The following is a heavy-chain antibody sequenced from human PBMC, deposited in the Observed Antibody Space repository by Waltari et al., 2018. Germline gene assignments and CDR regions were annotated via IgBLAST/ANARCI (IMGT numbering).Heavy chain of an antibody. CDR2: ISPQDSDT. V-gene: IGHV5-51*03. D-gene: IGHD3-9*01. CDR1: GYTFPRYW. CDR3: ARSYNDIWTGYWRDPLDI. J-gene: IGHJ3*02. Sequence: EVQLVQSGAELKKSGESLTIPCEDSGYTFPRYWLAGVPQVPGRGLEWMGVISPQDSDTRYSPSFQGQVTLSVDTSINTAYLQWSSLKVSDSAMFYCARSYNDIWTGYWRDPLDIWGQGTMVTVSS.